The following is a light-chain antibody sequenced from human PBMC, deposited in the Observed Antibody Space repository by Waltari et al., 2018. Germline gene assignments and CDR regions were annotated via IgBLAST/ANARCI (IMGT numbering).Light chain of an antibody. CDR1: SGINVGTYR. CDR2: YKSDSDK. V-gene: IGLV5-45*02. J-gene: IGLJ3*02. Sequence: QAVVTQPSSLSASPGASASLTCTLRSGINVGTYRIHWYQQKPGSPPQYLLTYKSDSDKQRGSGVPSRFSGSKDASANAGILLISGLQSVDEADYYCLIWHNSAWMFAGGTKLTVL. CDR3: LIWHNSAWM.